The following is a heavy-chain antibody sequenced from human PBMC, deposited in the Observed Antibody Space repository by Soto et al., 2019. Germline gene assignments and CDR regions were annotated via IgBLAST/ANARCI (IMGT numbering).Heavy chain of an antibody. CDR3: AILTTVTTTPRGFDY. D-gene: IGHD4-17*01. CDR2: ISYDGSNK. Sequence: GGSLRLSCAASGFTFSSYGMHWVRQAPGKGLEWVAVISYDGSNKYYADSVKGRFTISRDNSKNTLYLQMNSLRAEDTAVYYCAILTTVTTTPRGFDYWGQGTLVTVSS. CDR1: GFTFSSYG. J-gene: IGHJ4*02. V-gene: IGHV3-30*03.